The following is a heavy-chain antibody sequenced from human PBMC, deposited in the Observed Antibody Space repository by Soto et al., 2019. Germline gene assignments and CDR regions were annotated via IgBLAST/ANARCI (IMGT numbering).Heavy chain of an antibody. Sequence: SMKVSCKTSGGTFSSYAISWVRQAPGQGLEWMGGIIPIFGTANYAQKFQGRVTITADESTSTDYMELSSLRSEDTAVYYCARSGYSSSWYVGSYYYYGMDVWG. CDR3: ARSGYSSSWYVGSYYYYGMDV. V-gene: IGHV1-69*13. CDR2: IIPIFGTA. CDR1: GGTFSSYA. D-gene: IGHD6-13*01. J-gene: IGHJ6*02.